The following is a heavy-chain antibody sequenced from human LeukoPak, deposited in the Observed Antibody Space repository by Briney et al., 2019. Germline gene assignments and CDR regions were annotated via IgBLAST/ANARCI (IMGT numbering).Heavy chain of an antibody. CDR1: GFTFSSYW. J-gene: IGHJ4*02. Sequence: GGSLRLSCAAPGFTFSSYWMSWVRQAPGKGLEWVANIKQDGSEKYYVDSVKGRFTISRDNAKNSLYLQMNSLRAEDTAVYYCARAPAHYYDSSDHYYVGESYFDYWGQGTLVTVSS. V-gene: IGHV3-7*01. CDR3: ARAPAHYYDSSDHYYVGESYFDY. CDR2: IKQDGSEK. D-gene: IGHD3-22*01.